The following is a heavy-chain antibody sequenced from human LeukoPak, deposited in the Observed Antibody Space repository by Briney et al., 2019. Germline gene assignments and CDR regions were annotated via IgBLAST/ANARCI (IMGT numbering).Heavy chain of an antibody. CDR2: IYYSGST. D-gene: IGHD5-24*01. V-gene: IGHV4-30-4*08. J-gene: IGHJ4*02. CDR3: ARTKIGTMATTPSSDY. Sequence: PSETLSLTCSVSGGSVSGTGYYWGWIRQPPGKGLEWIGYIYYSGSTYYNPSLKSRVTISVDTSKNQFSLKLSSVTAADTAVYYCARTKIGTMATTPSSDYWGQGTLVTVSS. CDR1: GGSVSGTGYY.